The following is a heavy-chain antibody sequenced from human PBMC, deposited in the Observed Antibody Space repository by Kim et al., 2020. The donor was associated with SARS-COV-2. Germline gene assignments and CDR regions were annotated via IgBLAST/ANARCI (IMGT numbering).Heavy chain of an antibody. J-gene: IGHJ6*02. CDR2: IDWDDDK. Sequence: SGPTLVNPTQTLTLTCTFSGFSLSTSGMCVSWIRQPPGKALEWLALIDWDDDKYYSTSLKTRLTISKDTSKNQVVLTMTNMDPVDTATYYCARITSDYSGNSPCYYGMDVWGQGTTVTVSS. D-gene: IGHD4-4*01. CDR3: ARITSDYSGNSPCYYGMDV. CDR1: GFSLSTSGMC. V-gene: IGHV2-70*01.